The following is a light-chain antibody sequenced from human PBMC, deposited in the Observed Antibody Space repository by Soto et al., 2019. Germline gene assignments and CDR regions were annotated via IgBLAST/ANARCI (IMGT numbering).Light chain of an antibody. CDR2: GAS. Sequence: EIVLTQSPDTLSLSPGDTATLSCRASQPVGSRYLACYQQKPGQAPRLLIYGASNRATGIPDRLSGSGSGTDFSLTISRLEPEEFAVFYCQQYGNSPLTFGGGTKVEIK. V-gene: IGKV3-20*01. CDR3: QQYGNSPLT. J-gene: IGKJ4*01. CDR1: QPVGSRY.